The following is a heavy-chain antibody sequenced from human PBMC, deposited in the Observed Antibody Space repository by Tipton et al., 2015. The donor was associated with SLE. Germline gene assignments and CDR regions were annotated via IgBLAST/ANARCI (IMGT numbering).Heavy chain of an antibody. CDR3: ARGVDCSGGSCYRPFDY. CDR2: IYSGGST. V-gene: IGHV3-53*05. D-gene: IGHD2-15*01. CDR1: GFTVSSNY. J-gene: IGHJ4*02. Sequence: SLRLSCAASGFTVSSNYMSWVRQAPGKGLEWVSVIYSGGSTYYADSVKGRFTISRDNSKNTLYLQMNSLRAEDTAVYYCARGVDCSGGSCYRPFDYWGQGTLVTVSS.